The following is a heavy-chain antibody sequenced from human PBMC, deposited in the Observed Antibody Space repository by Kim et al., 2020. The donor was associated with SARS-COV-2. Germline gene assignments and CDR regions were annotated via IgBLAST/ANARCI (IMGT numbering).Heavy chain of an antibody. D-gene: IGHD2-8*02. V-gene: IGHV4-39*01. CDR3: AKHGVYWGFYFDY. CDR1: GGSISSSSYY. CDR2: IYYSGST. J-gene: IGHJ4*02. Sequence: SETLSLTCTVSGGSISSSSYYWGWIRQPPGKGLEWIGSIYYSGSTYYNPSLKSRVTISVDTSKNQFSLKLSSVTAADTAVYYCAKHGVYWGFYFDYWGQGTLVTVSS.